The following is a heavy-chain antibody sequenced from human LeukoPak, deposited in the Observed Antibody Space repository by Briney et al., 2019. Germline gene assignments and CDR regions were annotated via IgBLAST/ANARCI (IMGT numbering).Heavy chain of an antibody. CDR3: ARVRAYYYDSSGYYFDAFDI. Sequence: ASVTVSCKASGYTFTSYGISWVRQAPGQGLEWMGWISAYNGNTNYAQKLQGRVTMTTDTSTSTAYMELRSLRSDDTAVYYCARVRAYYYDSSGYYFDAFDIWGQGTMVTVSS. CDR2: ISAYNGNT. CDR1: GYTFTSYG. D-gene: IGHD3-22*01. J-gene: IGHJ3*02. V-gene: IGHV1-18*01.